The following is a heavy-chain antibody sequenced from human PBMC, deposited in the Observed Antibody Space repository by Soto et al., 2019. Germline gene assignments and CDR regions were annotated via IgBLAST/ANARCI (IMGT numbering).Heavy chain of an antibody. V-gene: IGHV3-23*01. CDR3: AIRSSSSTFDY. CDR2: ISGSDDST. Sequence: EVQLLESGGGLVQPGESLRLSCAASGFTFGSYAMSWVRQAPGKGLEWVSVISGSDDSTYYADSVKGRFTISRDNSKNTLYLQMNSLRAEDTAVYYCAIRSSSSTFDYWGQGTLVTVSS. J-gene: IGHJ4*02. D-gene: IGHD6-6*01. CDR1: GFTFGSYA.